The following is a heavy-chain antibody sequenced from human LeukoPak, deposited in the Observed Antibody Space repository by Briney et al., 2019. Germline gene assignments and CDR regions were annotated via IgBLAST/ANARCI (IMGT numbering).Heavy chain of an antibody. CDR2: IKQDGSDK. CDR3: AKDLTMVRGVHHFHY. J-gene: IGHJ4*02. D-gene: IGHD3-10*01. Sequence: GGSLRLSCAASGFTFSNYWMSWVRQAPGKGLEWVANIKQDGSDKYYVDSVKGRFTISRDNAKNSLYLQMNSLRTEDTAMYYCAKDLTMVRGVHHFHYWGQGTLVTVSS. V-gene: IGHV3-7*01. CDR1: GFTFSNYW.